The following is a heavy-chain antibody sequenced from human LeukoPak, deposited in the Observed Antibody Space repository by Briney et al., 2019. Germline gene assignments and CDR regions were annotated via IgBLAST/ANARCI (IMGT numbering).Heavy chain of an antibody. Sequence: SVKVSCKASGGTFSSYAISWVRQAPGQGLEWMGGIIPIFGTANYAQKFQGRVTITADKSTSTGYMELSSLRSEDTAVYYCATPSVQNYDILTGGYDYWGQGTLVTVSS. D-gene: IGHD3-9*01. CDR1: GGTFSSYA. CDR3: ATPSVQNYDILTGGYDY. CDR2: IIPIFGTA. V-gene: IGHV1-69*06. J-gene: IGHJ4*02.